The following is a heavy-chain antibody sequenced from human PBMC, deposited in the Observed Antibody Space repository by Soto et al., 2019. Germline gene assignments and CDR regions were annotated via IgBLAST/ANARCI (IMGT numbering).Heavy chain of an antibody. CDR1: RYTFTSYD. CDR2: IKPDSGDT. Sequence: ASVKVSCKASRYTFTSYDIFWVRQSPGQGLEWMGWIKPDSGDTHYAQNFQGRVTMTRDTSINTAYMELNNLVFDDTAVYYCARRSSTYLNEIIYDPWGQGTLVTVSS. J-gene: IGHJ5*02. D-gene: IGHD2-2*01. V-gene: IGHV1-2*02. CDR3: ARRSSTYLNEIIYDP.